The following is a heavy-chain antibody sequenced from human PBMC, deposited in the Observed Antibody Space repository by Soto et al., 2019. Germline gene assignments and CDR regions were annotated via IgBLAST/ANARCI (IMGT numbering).Heavy chain of an antibody. CDR3: GRDYYDSSGYYLYGMDV. V-gene: IGHV4-59*01. D-gene: IGHD3-22*01. Sequence: SETLSLTCTVSGGSISSYYWSWIRQPPGKGLEWIGYIYYSGSTNYNPSLKSRVTISVDTSKNQFSLKLSSVTAADTAVYYCGRDYYDSSGYYLYGMDVWGQGTTVTVSS. CDR2: IYYSGST. J-gene: IGHJ6*02. CDR1: GGSISSYY.